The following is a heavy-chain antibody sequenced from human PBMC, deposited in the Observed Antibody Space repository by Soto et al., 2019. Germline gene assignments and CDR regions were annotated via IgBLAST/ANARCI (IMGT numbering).Heavy chain of an antibody. CDR2: IYQAGSV. CDR1: GYSIANGYY. J-gene: IGHJ6*02. V-gene: IGHV4-38-2*02. Sequence: XETLSLTRTVSGYSIANGYYSAWIRQSPGKGLERIGSIYQAGSVYYNPSLNSRVAVSLDTSKKRFSLQLTSLTAAGTAVDDCAGTFDYYGMDAWRQGTTVTVSS. D-gene: IGHD1-1*01. CDR3: AGTFDYYGMDA.